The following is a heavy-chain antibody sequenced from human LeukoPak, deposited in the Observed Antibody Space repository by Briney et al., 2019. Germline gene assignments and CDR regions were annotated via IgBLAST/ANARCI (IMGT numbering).Heavy chain of an antibody. CDR2: IKSDGSDT. CDR3: ARGFWTGVEY. Sequence: GGSLRLSCAASGFTFSTYWMHWVRHAPGEGRVWVSRIKSDGSDTSYADSVKGRFTISRDNAKNTLYLQMNSLRAEDTAVYYCARGFWTGVEYWGQGALVTVSS. J-gene: IGHJ4*02. D-gene: IGHD3/OR15-3a*01. V-gene: IGHV3-74*01. CDR1: GFTFSTYW.